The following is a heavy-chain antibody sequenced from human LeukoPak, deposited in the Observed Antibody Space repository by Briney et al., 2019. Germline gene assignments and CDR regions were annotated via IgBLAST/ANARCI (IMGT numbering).Heavy chain of an antibody. CDR2: IYYSGST. Sequence: SETLSLTCTVSGGSISSSSYYWGWIRQPPGKGLEWIGSIYYSGSTYYNPSLKSRVTISVDTSKNQFSLKLSSVTAADTAVYYCARDSPLSADYGDYFDYWGQGTLVTVSS. V-gene: IGHV4-39*07. D-gene: IGHD4-17*01. CDR1: GGSISSSSYY. J-gene: IGHJ4*02. CDR3: ARDSPLSADYGDYFDY.